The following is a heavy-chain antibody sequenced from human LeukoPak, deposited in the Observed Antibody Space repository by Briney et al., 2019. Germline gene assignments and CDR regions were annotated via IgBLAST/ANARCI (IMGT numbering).Heavy chain of an antibody. J-gene: IGHJ4*02. V-gene: IGHV1-2*02. Sequence: ASVKVSCKASGYTFTAYFIHWVRQAPGQGLEWVGWINPNTGGTSYAQKFQGRVTLTGDTSITTAYMELRRLKSDDTAMYYCARVVGFGDYPFDYWGQGTLVTVSS. CDR1: GYTFTAYF. CDR3: ARVVGFGDYPFDY. D-gene: IGHD4-17*01. CDR2: INPNTGGT.